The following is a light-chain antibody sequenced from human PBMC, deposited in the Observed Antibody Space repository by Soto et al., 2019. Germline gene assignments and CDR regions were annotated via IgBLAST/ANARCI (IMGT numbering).Light chain of an antibody. CDR3: SSYTSNSTLYV. J-gene: IGLJ1*01. CDR1: SSDVGGFDY. CDR2: EVS. Sequence: QSVLTQPPSASGSPGQSVTISCTGTSSDVGGFDYVSWYQQYPGKAPKLMIYEVSNRPSGFSNRFSGSKSGNTASLTISGLQAEDEADYYCSSYTSNSTLYVFGTGTKVTVL. V-gene: IGLV2-14*01.